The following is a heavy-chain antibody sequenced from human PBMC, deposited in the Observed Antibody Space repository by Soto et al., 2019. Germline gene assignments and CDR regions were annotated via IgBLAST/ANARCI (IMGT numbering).Heavy chain of an antibody. CDR1: GYTFTRYG. D-gene: IGHD6-19*01. CDR2: ISAYNGNT. V-gene: IGHV1-18*01. Sequence: ASVKVSCKASGYTFTRYGISWVRQAPGQGLEWMGWISAYNGNTNYAQKLQGRVTMTTDTSTSTAYMELRSLRSDDTAVYYCARIGQWLVPGPVDYWGQGTLVTVSS. J-gene: IGHJ4*02. CDR3: ARIGQWLVPGPVDY.